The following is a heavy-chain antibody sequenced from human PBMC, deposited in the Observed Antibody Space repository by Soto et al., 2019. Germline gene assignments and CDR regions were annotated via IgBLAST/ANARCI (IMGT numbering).Heavy chain of an antibody. J-gene: IGHJ3*02. CDR3: ATTGAYYDFWSGYPFDI. CDR1: GGSFSGYY. CDR2: INHSGST. D-gene: IGHD3-3*01. Sequence: SETLSLTCAVYGGSFSGYYWSWIRQPPGKGPEWIGEINHSGSTNYNPSLKSRVTISVDTSKNQFSLKLSSVTAADTAVYYCATTGAYYDFWSGYPFDIWGQGTMVTVSS. V-gene: IGHV4-34*01.